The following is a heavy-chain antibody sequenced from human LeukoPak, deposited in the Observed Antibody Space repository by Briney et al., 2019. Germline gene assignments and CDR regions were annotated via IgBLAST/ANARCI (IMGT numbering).Heavy chain of an antibody. V-gene: IGHV3-23*01. CDR3: AKSSPRGSYSIIDFDY. D-gene: IGHD1-26*01. CDR2: ISGSGGST. CDR1: GFTFSSYA. J-gene: IGHJ4*02. Sequence: PGGSLRLSCAASGFTFSSYAMSWVRQAPGKGLEWVSAISGSGGSTYYADSVKGRFTISRDNSKNTLYLQMNSLRAEDTAVYYCAKSSPRGSYSIIDFDYWGQGTLVTVSS.